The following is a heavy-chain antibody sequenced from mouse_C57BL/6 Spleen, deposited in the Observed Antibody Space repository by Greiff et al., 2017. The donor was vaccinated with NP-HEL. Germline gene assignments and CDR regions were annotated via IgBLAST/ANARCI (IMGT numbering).Heavy chain of an antibody. CDR3: ARQRGLKAMDY. J-gene: IGHJ4*01. Sequence: EVQGVESGGDLVKPGGSLKLSCAASGFTFSSYGMSWVRQTPDKRLEWVATISSGGSYTYYPDSVKGRFTISRDNAKNTLYLQMSSLKSEDTAMYYCARQRGLKAMDYWGQGTSVTVSS. V-gene: IGHV5-6*01. CDR1: GFTFSSYG. D-gene: IGHD1-3*01. CDR2: ISSGGSYT.